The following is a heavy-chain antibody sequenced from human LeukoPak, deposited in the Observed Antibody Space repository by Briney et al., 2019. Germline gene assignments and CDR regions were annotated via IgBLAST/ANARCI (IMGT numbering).Heavy chain of an antibody. CDR3: ARHGGYCSGGSCYSNSWFDP. CDR1: GGSFSGYY. V-gene: IGHV4-34*01. Sequence: PSETLSLTCAVYGGSFSGYYWSWIRQPPGKGLEWIGEINHSGSTNYNPSLKSRVTISVDTSKNQFSLKLSSVTAADTAVYYCARHGGYCSGGSCYSNSWFDPWGQGTLVTVSS. J-gene: IGHJ5*02. D-gene: IGHD2-15*01. CDR2: INHSGST.